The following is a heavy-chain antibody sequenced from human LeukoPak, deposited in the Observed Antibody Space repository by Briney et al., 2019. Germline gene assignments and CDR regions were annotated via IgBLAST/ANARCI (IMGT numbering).Heavy chain of an antibody. D-gene: IGHD3-10*01. J-gene: IGHJ4*02. Sequence: PGGSLRLSCIASGFSFSGYAMSWVRQAPGKGLEWVSAISGGGDSAYYADSVKGRFTISRDNSKNTLYLQMNSLRAEDTAVYYCAKGPQWFGESLEPPDYWGQGTLVTVSS. CDR2: ISGGGDSA. CDR1: GFSFSGYA. CDR3: AKGPQWFGESLEPPDY. V-gene: IGHV3-23*01.